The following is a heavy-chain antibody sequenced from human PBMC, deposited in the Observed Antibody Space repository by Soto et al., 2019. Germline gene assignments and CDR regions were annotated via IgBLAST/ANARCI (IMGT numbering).Heavy chain of an antibody. D-gene: IGHD2-2*01. V-gene: IGHV4-59*01. CDR3: ARGYCSSSSCYEFDH. CDR2: IHNSGST. CDR1: GGSLTSYY. J-gene: IGHJ4*02. Sequence: SETLSLTCTVSGGSLTSYYWIWIRQPPGKGLEWIGSIHNSGSTNYNPSLKGRVTISLDTPKKQFSLKVTSVTAADTAMYYCARGYCSSSSCYEFDHWGQGSLVTVPQ.